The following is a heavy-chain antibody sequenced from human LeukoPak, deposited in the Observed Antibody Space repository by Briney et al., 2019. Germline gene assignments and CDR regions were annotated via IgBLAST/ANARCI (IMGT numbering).Heavy chain of an antibody. CDR2: ISGSGGNT. J-gene: IGHJ4*02. Sequence: GGSLRLSCAASGFTFSNYAMSWVRQAPGKGPEWVSAISGSGGNTYYVDPVKGRFTISRDNSRNTLYLQMNSLRAEDTAVYYCAKRPSGYNYYFDSWGQGTLVTVSS. D-gene: IGHD5-24*01. V-gene: IGHV3-23*01. CDR1: GFTFSNYA. CDR3: AKRPSGYNYYFDS.